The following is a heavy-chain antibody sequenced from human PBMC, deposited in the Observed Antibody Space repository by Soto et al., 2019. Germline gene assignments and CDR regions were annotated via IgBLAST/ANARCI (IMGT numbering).Heavy chain of an antibody. J-gene: IGHJ6*03. CDR3: ARALVLEWLLYRYYYYMDV. CDR2: ISAYNGNT. Sequence: QVQLVQSGAEVKKPGASVKVSCKASGYTFTSYGISWVRQAPGQGLEWMGWISAYNGNTNYAQKLQGRVTMTTDTPTSTAYMELRSLRSDDTAVYYCARALVLEWLLYRYYYYMDVWGKGTTVTVSS. D-gene: IGHD3-3*01. V-gene: IGHV1-18*01. CDR1: GYTFTSYG.